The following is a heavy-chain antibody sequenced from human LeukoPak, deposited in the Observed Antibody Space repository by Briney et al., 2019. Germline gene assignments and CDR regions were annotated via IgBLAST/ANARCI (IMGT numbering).Heavy chain of an antibody. CDR2: IYYSGST. V-gene: IGHV4-39*01. Sequence: PSETLSLTCTVSGGSISSSSYYWGWIRQPPGKGLEWIGSIYYSGSTYYNPSLKSRVTISVDTSKNQFSLKLSSVTAADTAVYYCASRAGGEGLWFGELLPNLREAQNFDYWGQGTLVTVSS. D-gene: IGHD3-10*01. CDR3: ASRAGGEGLWFGELLPNLREAQNFDY. J-gene: IGHJ4*02. CDR1: GGSISSSSYY.